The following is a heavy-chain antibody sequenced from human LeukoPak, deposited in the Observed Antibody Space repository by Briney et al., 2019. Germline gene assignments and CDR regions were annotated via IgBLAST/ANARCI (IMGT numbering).Heavy chain of an antibody. CDR3: ARVRYDFWSGYLVDY. CDR1: GGSISSHY. CDR2: IYYSGST. J-gene: IGHJ4*02. V-gene: IGHV4-59*11. Sequence: NPSETLSPTCTVSGGSISSHYWSWIRQPPRKGLEWIGYIYYSGSTNYNPSLKSRVTISVDTSKNQFSLKLSSVTAADTAVYYCARVRYDFWSGYLVDYWGQGTLVTVSS. D-gene: IGHD3-3*01.